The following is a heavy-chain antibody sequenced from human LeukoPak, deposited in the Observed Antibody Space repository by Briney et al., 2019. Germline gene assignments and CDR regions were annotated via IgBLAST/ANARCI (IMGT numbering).Heavy chain of an antibody. V-gene: IGHV1-69*04. CDR2: IIPILGIA. D-gene: IGHD4-17*01. Sequence: GASVKVSCKASGGTFSSYAISWVRQAPGQGLEWMGRIIPILGIANYAQKFQGRVTITADKSTSTAYMELSSLRIEDTAVYYCAKDSTRDYGYYGMPESWGQGTLVTVS. CDR1: GGTFSSYA. CDR3: AKDSTRDYGYYGMPES. J-gene: IGHJ4*02.